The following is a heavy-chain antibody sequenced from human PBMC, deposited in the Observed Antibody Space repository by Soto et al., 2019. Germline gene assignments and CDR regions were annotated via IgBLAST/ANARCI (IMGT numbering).Heavy chain of an antibody. CDR2: IYYSGST. CDR1: GGSISSYY. CDR3: ARERKGYSGSYGFDY. D-gene: IGHD1-26*01. V-gene: IGHV4-59*01. Sequence: ASETLSLTCTVSGGSISSYYWSWIRQPPGKGLEWIGYIYYSGSTNYNPSLKSRVTISVDTSKNQFSLKLSSVTAADTAVYYCARERKGYSGSYGFDYWGQGTLVTVSS. J-gene: IGHJ4*02.